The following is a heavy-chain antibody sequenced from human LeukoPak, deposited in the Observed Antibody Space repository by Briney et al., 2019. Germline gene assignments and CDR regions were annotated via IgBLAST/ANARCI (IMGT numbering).Heavy chain of an antibody. D-gene: IGHD1-26*01. CDR2: IYPADSET. Sequence: GESLKISCKGSEHSFITYWIAWVRQMPGKGLEWMGIIYPADSETRYSPSFQGQVTISADKSISTAYLQWSSLKASDTAIYYCARQSGDLLRLDYWGQGTLVTVSS. J-gene: IGHJ4*02. V-gene: IGHV5-51*01. CDR3: ARQSGDLLRLDY. CDR1: EHSFITYW.